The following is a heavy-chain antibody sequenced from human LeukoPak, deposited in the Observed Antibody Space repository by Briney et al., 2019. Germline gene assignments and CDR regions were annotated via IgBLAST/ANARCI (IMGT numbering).Heavy chain of an antibody. CDR1: GGSISSGGHY. CDR2: IYYSGST. CDR3: ARSLYGDYSPFDY. J-gene: IGHJ4*02. D-gene: IGHD4-17*01. Sequence: SQTLSLTCTVSGGSISSGGHYWSWIRQHPGKGLEWIGYIYYSGSTYYNPSLKSRVTISVDTSKNQFSLKLSSVTAADTAVYYCARSLYGDYSPFDYWGQGTLVTASS. V-gene: IGHV4-31*03.